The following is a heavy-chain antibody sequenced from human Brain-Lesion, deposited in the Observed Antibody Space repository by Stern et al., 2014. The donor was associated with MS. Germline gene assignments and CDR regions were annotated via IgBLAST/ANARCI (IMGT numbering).Heavy chain of an antibody. Sequence: QLQLEESGAEVKKPGASVKVSCKVSGYTLTELSMHWVRQAPRKGLERMGGFDPEDGETIYAQKFQVRVTMTEDTSTDTTYMELSSLRSEDTAVYYCATLSPGAGGNYYRHFDYWGQGTLVTVSS. CDR3: ATLSPGAGGNYYRHFDY. CDR2: FDPEDGET. CDR1: GYTLTELS. V-gene: IGHV1-24*01. D-gene: IGHD1-26*01. J-gene: IGHJ4*02.